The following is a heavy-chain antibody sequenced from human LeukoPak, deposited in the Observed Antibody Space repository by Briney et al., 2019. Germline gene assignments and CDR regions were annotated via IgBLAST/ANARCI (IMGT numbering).Heavy chain of an antibody. CDR1: GGSISSYY. CDR2: IYYSGST. V-gene: IGHV4-59*08. D-gene: IGHD2-15*01. J-gene: IGHJ6*02. Sequence: SETLSLTCTVSGGSISSYYWSWIRQPPRKGLEWIGYIYYSGSTNYNPSLKSRVTISVDTSKNQFSLKLSSVTAADTAVYYCARGLGGCSGGSCYYYYYGMDVWGQGTTVTVSS. CDR3: ARGLGGCSGGSCYYYYYGMDV.